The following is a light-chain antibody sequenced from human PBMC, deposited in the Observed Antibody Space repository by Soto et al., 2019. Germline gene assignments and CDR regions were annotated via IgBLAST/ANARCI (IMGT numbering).Light chain of an antibody. CDR1: SSDVGTFNL. CDR2: EVI. J-gene: IGLJ1*01. Sequence: QSVLTQVASVSGSPGQSITISCTGTSSDVGTFNLVSWYQQHPGKAPRLMIYEVIKRPSGVSNRFSGSKSGNTASLTISGLHDEDEADYYCCSYACSSVYVFGTGTKLTVL. V-gene: IGLV2-23*02. CDR3: CSYACSSVYV.